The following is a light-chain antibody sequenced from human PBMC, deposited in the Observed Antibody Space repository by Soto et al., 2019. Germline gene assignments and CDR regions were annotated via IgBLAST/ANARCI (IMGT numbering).Light chain of an antibody. V-gene: IGLV2-11*01. CDR3: CSFVDSDTVL. Sequence: QSALTQPRSVSGSPGQSVTISCTGTSSDVGSYKYVSWYQHQPGKAPKLMIFDVNKRPSGVPDRFSGSNSGNAASLTISGLQPEDEADYFCCSFVDSDTVLFGGGTKLTVL. CDR1: SSDVGSYKY. J-gene: IGLJ3*02. CDR2: DVN.